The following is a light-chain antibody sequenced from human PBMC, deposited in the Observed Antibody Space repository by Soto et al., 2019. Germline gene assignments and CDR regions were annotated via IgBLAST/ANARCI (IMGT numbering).Light chain of an antibody. CDR2: WAF. J-gene: IGKJ1*01. V-gene: IGKV4-1*01. CDR3: QQYYSTPT. CDR1: QSVLYSSNNKNY. Sequence: DIVMTQSPGSLAVSLGERATINCKSSQSVLYSSNNKNYLGWYQQKPGQTPKLLIYWAFIRESGVPDRFSGSGSGTDFTLTISSLQAEDVAVYYCQQYYSTPTFGQGTKVEIK.